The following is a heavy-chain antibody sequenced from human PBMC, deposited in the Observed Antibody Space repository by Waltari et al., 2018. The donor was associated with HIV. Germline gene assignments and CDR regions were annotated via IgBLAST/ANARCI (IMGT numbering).Heavy chain of an antibody. Sequence: QVQLVQSGAALRRSGASVKVSCKPSGHTVAVYYIHCVRQAPGQGLEWMGWININSGGTNFSQKFRGRVTLTRDTSISTAYMQLSSLGSDDTAIYYCTRAQSHVHGLDVWGQGTTVTVSS. CDR1: GHTVAVYY. CDR3: TRAQSHVHGLDV. V-gene: IGHV1-2*02. CDR2: ININSGGT. J-gene: IGHJ6*02.